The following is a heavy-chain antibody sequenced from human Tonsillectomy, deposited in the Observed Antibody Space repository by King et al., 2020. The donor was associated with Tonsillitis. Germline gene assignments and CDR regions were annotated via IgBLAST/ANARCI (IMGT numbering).Heavy chain of an antibody. V-gene: IGHV3-7*03. CDR3: ARDVTFGGKY. Sequence: VQLVESGGGLVQPGGSLRLSCAVSGLTFSSYWMSWVRQAPGKGLEWVANINQNGGEKYYVDSVKGRFTISRDNVKNSLYLQMNSLRADDTAVYYCARDVTFGGKYWGPGTLVTVSS. CDR2: INQNGGEK. CDR1: GLTFSSYW. J-gene: IGHJ4*02. D-gene: IGHD4-23*01.